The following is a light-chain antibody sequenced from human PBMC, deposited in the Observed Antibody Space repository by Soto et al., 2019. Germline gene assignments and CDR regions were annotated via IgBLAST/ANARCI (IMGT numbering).Light chain of an antibody. J-gene: IGKJ1*01. Sequence: EVVLTQSPATLSLSPGDRATLSCRASQSVSSYLAWYQQKPGQAPRLLIYDASNRAAGIPARFRGSGSGTDFTLTISSLEPEDFAVYYCQQRSNWPSWTFGQGTKVEIK. V-gene: IGKV3-11*01. CDR1: QSVSSY. CDR2: DAS. CDR3: QQRSNWPSWT.